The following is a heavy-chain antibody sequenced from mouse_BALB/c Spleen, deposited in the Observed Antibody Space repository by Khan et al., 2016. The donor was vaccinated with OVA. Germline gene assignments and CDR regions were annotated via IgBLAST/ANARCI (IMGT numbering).Heavy chain of an antibody. CDR1: GFSLTSYG. D-gene: IGHD1-3*01. J-gene: IGHJ2*01. Sequence: QVQLKQSGPGLVAPSQSLSITCTVSGFSLTSYGVHWVRQPPGKGLEWLGVIWAGGSTTYNSALMSRLSISKDNAKSQVVLQMNSLQTDDTAMYYCARIEDIWGQGTTLTVSS. CDR3: ARIEDI. V-gene: IGHV2-9*02. CDR2: IWAGGST.